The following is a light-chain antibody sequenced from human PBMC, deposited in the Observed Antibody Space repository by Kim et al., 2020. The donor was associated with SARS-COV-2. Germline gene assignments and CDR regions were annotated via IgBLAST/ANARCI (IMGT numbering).Light chain of an antibody. Sequence: QRVTISCTGSSSNIGAGYDVHWYQHLPGTAPKLLLYGNSNRPSGVPDRFSGSKSGTSASLAITGLQAEDEADYSCQSYDSSLSHAVFGGGTQLTVL. CDR2: GNS. J-gene: IGLJ7*01. CDR1: SSNIGAGYD. V-gene: IGLV1-40*01. CDR3: QSYDSSLSHAV.